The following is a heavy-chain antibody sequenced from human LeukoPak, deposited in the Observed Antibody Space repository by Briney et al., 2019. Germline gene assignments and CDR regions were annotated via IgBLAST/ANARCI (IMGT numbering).Heavy chain of an antibody. J-gene: IGHJ6*03. Sequence: SETLSLTCTVSGDSISSSSYYWGWIRQPPGKGLEWLVTIYYREITYYNPSLKSRVTISVDTSKNQFSLRLRSVTAADTAVYFCARDFSSSSSVYDYYYMDGWGKGTTVTVSS. V-gene: IGHV4-39*07. D-gene: IGHD6-6*01. CDR3: ARDFSSSSSVYDYYYMDG. CDR2: IYYREIT. CDR1: GDSISSSSYY.